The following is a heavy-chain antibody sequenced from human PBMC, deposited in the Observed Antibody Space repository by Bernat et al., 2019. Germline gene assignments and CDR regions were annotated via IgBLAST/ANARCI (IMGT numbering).Heavy chain of an antibody. CDR3: AKGVVQGVINPLGGYYMDV. CDR1: GFTFSSYA. CDR2: ISGSGGST. V-gene: IGHV3-23*01. D-gene: IGHD3-10*01. Sequence: EVQLLESGGGLVQPGGSLRLSCAASGFTFSSYAMSWVRQAPGKGLEWVSAISGSGGSTYYAESVQGRFTISRDNSKNTLYLQMNSLRAEDTAVYYCAKGVVQGVINPLGGYYMDVWGKGTTVTVSS. J-gene: IGHJ6*03.